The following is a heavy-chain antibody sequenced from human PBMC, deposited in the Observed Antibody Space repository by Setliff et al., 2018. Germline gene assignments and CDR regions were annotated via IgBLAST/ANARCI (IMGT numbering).Heavy chain of an antibody. CDR3: ARGGGRYHAAS. Sequence: NPSETLSLTCAVSGVSINSLTWWSWVRQTPGKGFEWIGEIYHDGNSNFAPSVHYSPSLKSRASMSIDKSKNQFSLNLSSVTAADTAVSYCARGGGRYHAASWGQGTMVTSPQ. D-gene: IGHD1-26*01. CDR1: GVSINSLTW. J-gene: IGHJ4*02. CDR2: IYHDGNS. V-gene: IGHV4-4*02.